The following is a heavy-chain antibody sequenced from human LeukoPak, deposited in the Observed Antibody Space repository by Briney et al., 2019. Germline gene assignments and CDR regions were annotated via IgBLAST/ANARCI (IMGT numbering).Heavy chain of an antibody. V-gene: IGHV4-59*01. J-gene: IGHJ4*02. Sequence: SETLSLTCTVSGGSISSYYWSWIQQPPGKGLEWIGYIYYSGSTNYNPSLKSRVTISVDTSKNQFSLKLSSVTAADTAVYYCARAEGPDFDYWGQGTLVTVSS. CDR3: ARAEGPDFDY. CDR2: IYYSGST. CDR1: GGSISSYY.